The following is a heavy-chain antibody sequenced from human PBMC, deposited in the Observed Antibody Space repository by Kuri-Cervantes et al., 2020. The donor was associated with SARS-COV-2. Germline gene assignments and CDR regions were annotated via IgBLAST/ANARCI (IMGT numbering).Heavy chain of an antibody. J-gene: IGHJ4*02. CDR1: GGSISSSSYY. CDR2: IYYSGST. V-gene: IGHV4-39*07. CDR3: ARGTYTYYDFWRGPYFDY. Sequence: SETLSLTCTVSGGSISSSSYYWGWIRQPPGKGLEWIGSIYYSGSTNYNPSLKSRVTISVGSSKNQFSLKLNSVTAADTAVYYCARGTYTYYDFWRGPYFDYWSQGNLVTVSS. D-gene: IGHD3-3*01.